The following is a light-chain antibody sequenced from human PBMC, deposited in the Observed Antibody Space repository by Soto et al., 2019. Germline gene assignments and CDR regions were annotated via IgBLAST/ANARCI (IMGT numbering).Light chain of an antibody. CDR1: QGIRNN. J-gene: IGKJ2*01. Sequence: DIQMTQSPSSLSAAVADRVTITCRASQGIRNNLGWFQQKSGKAPKRLIYAASSLQSGAPSRFSGSGSGTEFSLAISSLQPEDFATYYCLQHHSSPYTFGQGTKLEIK. CDR3: LQHHSSPYT. V-gene: IGKV1-17*01. CDR2: AAS.